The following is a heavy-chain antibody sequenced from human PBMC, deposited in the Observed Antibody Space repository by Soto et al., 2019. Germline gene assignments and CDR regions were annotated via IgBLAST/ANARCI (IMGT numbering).Heavy chain of an antibody. Sequence: GGSLRLSCSASGFTFSSYDMHWACQGTGKGLEWVSAIGTTGDTYYAGSVKGRFTISRENAKNSLYLQMNSLRAGDTAIYFCARAIGPTLFDYWGQGTLVTVSS. D-gene: IGHD3-22*01. J-gene: IGHJ4*02. CDR3: ARAIGPTLFDY. V-gene: IGHV3-13*04. CDR2: IGTTGDT. CDR1: GFTFSSYD.